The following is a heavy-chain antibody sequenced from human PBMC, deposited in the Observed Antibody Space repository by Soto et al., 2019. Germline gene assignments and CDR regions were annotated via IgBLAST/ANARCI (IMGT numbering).Heavy chain of an antibody. Sequence: GGSLRLSCAASGFPFSSYEMNWVRQAPGKGLECISYISSSGGTISYADSVKGRFTISRDNAKNSLYLQMNNLRAEDTAVYYCARGVYDSSGYYYPWGQGTLVTVSS. CDR2: ISSSGGTI. CDR1: GFPFSSYE. J-gene: IGHJ5*02. V-gene: IGHV3-48*03. D-gene: IGHD3-22*01. CDR3: ARGVYDSSGYYYP.